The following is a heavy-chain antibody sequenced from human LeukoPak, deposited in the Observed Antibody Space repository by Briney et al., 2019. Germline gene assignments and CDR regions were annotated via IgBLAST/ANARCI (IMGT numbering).Heavy chain of an antibody. CDR3: TTIRPGY. J-gene: IGHJ4*02. V-gene: IGHV3-74*01. CDR2: IKDGGTTT. D-gene: IGHD5-12*01. Sequence: GESLKISCAASRFTFSSYWIRWVRQVPGKGLVWVSRIKDGGTTTDYADSVKGRFTISRDDAKNTLYLQMNSLRAEDTAVYYCTTIRPGYWGQGTLVTVSP. CDR1: RFTFSSYW.